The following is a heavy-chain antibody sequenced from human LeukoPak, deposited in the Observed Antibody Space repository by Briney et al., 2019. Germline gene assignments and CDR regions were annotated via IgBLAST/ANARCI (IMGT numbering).Heavy chain of an antibody. D-gene: IGHD6-13*01. CDR1: GFTFSSYS. CDR2: ISSSSSTI. J-gene: IGHJ6*03. CDR3: ARSETAAGTFDYYYYMDV. Sequence: GGSLRLSCAASGFTFSSYSMNWVRQAPGKGLEWVSYISSSSSTICYADSVKGRFTISRDNAKNSLYLQMNSLRAEDTAVYYCARSETAAGTFDYYYYMDVWGKGTTVTVSS. V-gene: IGHV3-48*01.